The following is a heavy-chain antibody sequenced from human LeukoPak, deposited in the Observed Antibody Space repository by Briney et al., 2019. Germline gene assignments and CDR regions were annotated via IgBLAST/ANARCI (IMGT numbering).Heavy chain of an antibody. Sequence: ASVKVSCKASGYTFTDYYLHWVRQAPGQGLEWMGWINPKSGGTNYAQKFQGRVTMTRDTSISTAYMELSRLRSDDTAVYYCARDGGYSYGEWYYYYYYMDVWGKGTTVTVSS. CDR3: ARDGGYSYGEWYYYYYYMDV. CDR2: INPKSGGT. J-gene: IGHJ6*03. D-gene: IGHD5-18*01. V-gene: IGHV1-2*02. CDR1: GYTFTDYY.